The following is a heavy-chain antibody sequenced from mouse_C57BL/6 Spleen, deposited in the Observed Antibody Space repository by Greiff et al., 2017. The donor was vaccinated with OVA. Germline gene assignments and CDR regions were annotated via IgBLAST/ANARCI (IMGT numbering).Heavy chain of an antibody. V-gene: IGHV1-42*01. CDR2: INPSTGGT. CDR3: ARSLGWDDY. CDR1: GYSFTGYY. D-gene: IGHD4-1*01. Sequence: EVKLMESGPELVKPGASVKISCKASGYSFTGYYMNWVKQSPEKSLEWIGEINPSTGGTTYNQKFKAKATLTVDKSSSTAYMQLKSLTSEDSAVYYCARSLGWDDYWGQGTTLTVSS. J-gene: IGHJ2*01.